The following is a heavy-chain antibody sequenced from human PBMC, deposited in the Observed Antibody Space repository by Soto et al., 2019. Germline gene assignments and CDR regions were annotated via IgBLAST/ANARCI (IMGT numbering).Heavy chain of an antibody. CDR2: ISGSGGST. V-gene: IGHV3-23*01. CDR1: GFTFSSYA. CDR3: ASSYYYDSSGPEAGYFDL. J-gene: IGHJ2*01. Sequence: GGSLRLSCAASGFTFSSYAMSWVRQAPGKGLEWVSAISGSGGSTYYADSVKGRFTISRDNPKNTLYLQMNSLRAEDTAVYYCASSYYYDSSGPEAGYFDLWGRGTLVTVSS. D-gene: IGHD3-22*01.